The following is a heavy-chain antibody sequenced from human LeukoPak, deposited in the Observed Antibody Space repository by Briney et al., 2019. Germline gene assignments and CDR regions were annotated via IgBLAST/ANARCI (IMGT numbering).Heavy chain of an antibody. CDR1: GFTLTSYA. V-gene: IGHV3-23*01. J-gene: IGHJ4*02. CDR2: MIGSAHST. Sequence: LSGGSLRLSCAASGFTLTSYAMSWVRQAPGKGLEWVAAMIGSAHSTYYADSVKGRFTISRDNSKNTLYLQMNSLRAEDTAVYYCAKHSYDSSGYYSIDYWGQGTLVTVFS. CDR3: AKHSYDSSGYYSIDY. D-gene: IGHD3-22*01.